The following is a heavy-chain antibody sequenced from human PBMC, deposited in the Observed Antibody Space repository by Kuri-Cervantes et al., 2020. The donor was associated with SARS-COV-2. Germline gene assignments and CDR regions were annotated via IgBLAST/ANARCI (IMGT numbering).Heavy chain of an antibody. CDR3: AKESWYEDSRLGYFDL. CDR1: GFTFDDYA. V-gene: IGHV3-9*01. Sequence: SLKISCAASGFTFDDYATHWVRQAPGKGLEWVSGISWNSGSIGYADSVKGRFTISRDNAKNSLYLQMNSLRAEDTALYYCAKESWYEDSRLGYFDLWGRGTLVTVSS. J-gene: IGHJ2*01. D-gene: IGHD2-15*01. CDR2: ISWNSGSI.